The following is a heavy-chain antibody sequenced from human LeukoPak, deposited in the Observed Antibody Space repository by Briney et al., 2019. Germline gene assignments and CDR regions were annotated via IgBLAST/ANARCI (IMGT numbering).Heavy chain of an antibody. D-gene: IGHD4-17*01. J-gene: IGHJ3*01. CDR1: GGSISSSTYY. CDR3: ARTYGEYDDAFDV. Sequence: SETLSLTCTVSGGSISSSTYYWGWIRQPPGTGLEWIGSIYYSGSTYNNPSLKSRVTIFVDTSKNQFSLRLSSVTATDTAVYYCARTYGEYDDAFDVWGQGTMVTVSS. CDR2: IYYSGST. V-gene: IGHV4-39*01.